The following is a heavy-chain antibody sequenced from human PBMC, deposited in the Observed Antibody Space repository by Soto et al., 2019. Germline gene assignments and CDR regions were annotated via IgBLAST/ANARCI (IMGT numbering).Heavy chain of an antibody. J-gene: IGHJ3*02. D-gene: IGHD3-10*01. Sequence: PVGALRRSCSASGFTFSSYSMNWVRQAPGKGLEWVSYISSSSSTIYYADSVKGRFTISRDNAKNSLYLQMNSLRAEDTAVYYCARDQGQLLWFGDPTPWAFDIWGQGTMVTVSS. V-gene: IGHV3-48*01. CDR1: GFTFSSYS. CDR2: ISSSSSTI. CDR3: ARDQGQLLWFGDPTPWAFDI.